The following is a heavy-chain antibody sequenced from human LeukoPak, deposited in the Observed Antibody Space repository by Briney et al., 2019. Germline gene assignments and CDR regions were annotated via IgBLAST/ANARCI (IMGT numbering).Heavy chain of an antibody. V-gene: IGHV1-2*02. CDR1: AYTFTDYF. D-gene: IGHD4-23*01. CDR3: ARDFYGGNSPVDY. J-gene: IGHJ4*01. CDR2: MKPSSGAT. Sequence: ASVKVSCKASAYTFTDYFIHWLRQAPGQGLEWMGWMKPSSGATDYAQKFQGRVTMTRDTSISTAYMELTRQTSDDTAVYYCARDFYGGNSPVDYWGHGTLVTVSS.